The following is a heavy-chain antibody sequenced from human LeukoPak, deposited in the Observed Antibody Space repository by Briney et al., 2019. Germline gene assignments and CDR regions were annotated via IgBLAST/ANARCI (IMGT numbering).Heavy chain of an antibody. CDR2: ISSSSSYI. CDR3: ARDGDDSSGYYGDY. D-gene: IGHD3-22*01. CDR1: GFTFSSYS. J-gene: IGHJ4*02. Sequence: GGSLRLSSAASGFTFSSYSMNWVRQAPGKGLEWVSSISSSSSYIYYADSVKGRFTISRDNAKNSLYLQMNSLRAEDTAVYYCARDGDDSSGYYGDYWGQGTLVTVSS. V-gene: IGHV3-21*01.